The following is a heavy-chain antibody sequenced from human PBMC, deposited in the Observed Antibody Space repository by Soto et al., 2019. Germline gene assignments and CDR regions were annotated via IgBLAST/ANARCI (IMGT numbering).Heavy chain of an antibody. J-gene: IGHJ5*02. CDR3: ARHYCSSTSCTIKYNWFDP. CDR1: GYSFTSYW. D-gene: IGHD2-2*01. Sequence: GEYLKISCKGSGYSFTSYWIGWVRQMPGKGLEWMGIIYPGDSDTRYSPSFQGQVTISADKSISTAYLQWSSLKASDTAMYYCARHYCSSTSCTIKYNWFDPWGQGTLVTVSS. V-gene: IGHV5-51*01. CDR2: IYPGDSDT.